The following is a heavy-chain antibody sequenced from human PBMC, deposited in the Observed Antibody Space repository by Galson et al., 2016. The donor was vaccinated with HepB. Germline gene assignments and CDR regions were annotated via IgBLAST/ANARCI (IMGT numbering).Heavy chain of an antibody. D-gene: IGHD3-22*01. Sequence: SLRLSCAASGFTFSIYGMNWVRQASGKGLEWVSYISGDSSMIYYADSVKGRFTISRDNARNSLYLQMNSLRDEDTAVYYCASSNGYLDHWGQGILVTVSS. CDR2: ISGDSSMI. CDR3: ASSNGYLDH. J-gene: IGHJ4*02. CDR1: GFTFSIYG. V-gene: IGHV3-48*02.